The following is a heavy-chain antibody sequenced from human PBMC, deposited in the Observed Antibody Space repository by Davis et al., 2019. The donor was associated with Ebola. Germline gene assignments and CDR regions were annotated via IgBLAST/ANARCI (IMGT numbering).Heavy chain of an antibody. CDR3: ARDLGSLRFLEWLLPQNYYYYGMDV. V-gene: IGHV6-1*01. CDR1: GDSVSSNSAA. D-gene: IGHD3-3*01. J-gene: IGHJ6*02. CDR2: TYYRSKWYN. Sequence: SQTLSLTCAISGDSVSSNSAAWNWIRQPPSRGLEWLGRTYYRSKWYNDYAVSVKSRITINPDTSKNQFSLQLNSVTPEDTAVYYCARDLGSLRFLEWLLPQNYYYYGMDVWGQGTTVTVSS.